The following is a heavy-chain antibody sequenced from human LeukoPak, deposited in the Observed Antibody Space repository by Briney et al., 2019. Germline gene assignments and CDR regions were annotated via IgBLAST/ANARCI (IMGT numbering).Heavy chain of an antibody. CDR2: MNHRGST. Sequence: PSETLSLTCAVCGGSFSSYYWSWIRQPPGKGLEWIGEMNHRGSTNYNPPLKSRVTISVDTSKRQFSLKLDSVTGADPGGYYWWILGYRSSASCYADPNGGQGYLVTV. CDR1: GGSFSSYY. D-gene: IGHD2-2*01. J-gene: IGHJ1*01. CDR3: WILGYRSSASCYADPN. V-gene: IGHV4-34*06.